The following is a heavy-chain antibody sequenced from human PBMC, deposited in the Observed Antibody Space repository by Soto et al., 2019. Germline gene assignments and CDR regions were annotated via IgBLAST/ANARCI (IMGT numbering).Heavy chain of an antibody. Sequence: PSETPSLTCAVYGGSISSSNWWSCVRQPPGKGLERIGEIYHSGRTIYNPPLKTRPTIQVPKLKNLHYRSRCSVTAAEPAVWYSALSHSNGWYYFDYWGQGTLVNVSS. CDR1: GGSISSSNW. D-gene: IGHD6-19*01. V-gene: IGHV4-4*02. J-gene: IGHJ4*02. CDR3: ALSHSNGWYYFDY. CDR2: IYHSGRT.